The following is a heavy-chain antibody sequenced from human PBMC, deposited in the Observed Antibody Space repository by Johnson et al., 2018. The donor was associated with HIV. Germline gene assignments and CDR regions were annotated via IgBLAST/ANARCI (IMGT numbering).Heavy chain of an antibody. Sequence: QVQLVESGGGLVQPGGSLRLSCAASGFTFSDYYMSWIRQAPGKGLEWVSCISSSGTTIYYADSMKGRFTISRDNAKNSLYLHMNSLRAEDTAVYYCAAGCGDCYPSHWGFCAFDIWGRGTMVTVSS. D-gene: IGHD2-21*01. CDR1: GFTFSDYY. CDR3: AAGCGDCYPSHWGFCAFDI. J-gene: IGHJ3*02. V-gene: IGHV3-11*04. CDR2: ISSSGTTI.